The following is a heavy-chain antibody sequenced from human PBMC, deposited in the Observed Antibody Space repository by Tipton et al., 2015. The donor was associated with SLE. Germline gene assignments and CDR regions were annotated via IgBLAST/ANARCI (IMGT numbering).Heavy chain of an antibody. V-gene: IGHV4-34*12. CDR1: GGSFSGYY. D-gene: IGHD4-11*01. CDR2: IIHTGST. J-gene: IGHJ2*01. Sequence: TLSLTCAVYGGSFSGYYWSWIRQPPGKGLEWVGDIIHTGSTNYNPSLKSRVTISIDSSKNQFPLKLSSVTAADTAEYYCARFRGTTVTRYFDLWGRGTLVTVSS. CDR3: ARFRGTTVTRYFDL.